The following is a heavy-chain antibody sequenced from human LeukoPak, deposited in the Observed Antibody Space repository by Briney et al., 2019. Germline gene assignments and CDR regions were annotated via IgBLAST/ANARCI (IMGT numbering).Heavy chain of an antibody. J-gene: IGHJ6*03. CDR2: ISSSGSTI. Sequence: GGSLRLSCAASGFTFSSYSMNWVRQAPGKGLEWVSYISSSGSTIYYADSVKGRFTISRDNAKNSLYLQMNSLRAEDTAVYYCARDEIDRDYYYYYMDVWGKGTTVTVSS. D-gene: IGHD3-22*01. CDR1: GFTFSSYS. CDR3: ARDEIDRDYYYYYMDV. V-gene: IGHV3-48*04.